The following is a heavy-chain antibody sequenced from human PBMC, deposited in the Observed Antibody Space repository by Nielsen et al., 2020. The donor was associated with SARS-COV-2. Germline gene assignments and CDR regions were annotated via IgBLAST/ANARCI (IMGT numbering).Heavy chain of an antibody. CDR3: TRSAEYYDFWSGLDY. D-gene: IGHD3-3*01. J-gene: IGHJ4*02. CDR1: GFTFGDYA. V-gene: IGHV3-49*04. Sequence: GESLKISCPASGFTFGDYAMSWVRQAPGKGLEWVGFIRSKAYGGTTEYAASVKGRFTISRDDSKSIAYLQMNSLKTEDTAVYYCTRSAEYYDFWSGLDYWGQGTLVTVSS. CDR2: IRSKAYGGTT.